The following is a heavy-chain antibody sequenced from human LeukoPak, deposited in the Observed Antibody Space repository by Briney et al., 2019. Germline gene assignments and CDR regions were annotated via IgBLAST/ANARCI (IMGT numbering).Heavy chain of an antibody. Sequence: SETLSLTCTVSGGSISSYYWGWLRQPPGKGLEWIGSIYYSGSTYYNPSLKSRVTISVDTSKNQFSLKLSSVTAADTAVYYCARTRGGYFYYYYYYMDVWGKGTTVTVSS. D-gene: IGHD2-21*02. J-gene: IGHJ6*03. V-gene: IGHV4-39*01. CDR2: IYYSGST. CDR1: GGSISSYY. CDR3: ARTRGGYFYYYYYYMDV.